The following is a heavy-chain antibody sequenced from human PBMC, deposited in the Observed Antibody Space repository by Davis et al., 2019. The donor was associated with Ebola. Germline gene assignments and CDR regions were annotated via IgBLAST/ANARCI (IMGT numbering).Heavy chain of an antibody. J-gene: IGHJ4*02. CDR1: SGSINPYY. CDR2: IYYSGST. CDR3: ARRKDNYSGNDLDS. V-gene: IGHV4-59*08. D-gene: IGHD4-23*01. Sequence: MPSETLSLTCIVSSGSINPYYWNWIRQPPGKGLEWIGSIYYSGSTNYNPSLKSRVTISVDTSKNQISLKLSSVTAADTAVYYCARRKDNYSGNDLDSWGQGTLVTVSS.